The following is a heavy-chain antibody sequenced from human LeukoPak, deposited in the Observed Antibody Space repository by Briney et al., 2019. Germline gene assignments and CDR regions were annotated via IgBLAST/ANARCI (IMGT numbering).Heavy chain of an antibody. CDR1: GGSISSGGYS. D-gene: IGHD4-17*01. V-gene: IGHV4-30-2*01. CDR2: IYHSGST. CDR3: ARADYGAYFDY. J-gene: IGHJ4*02. Sequence: PSETLSLTCAVSGGSISSGGYSWSWIRQPPGKGLEWIGYIYHSGSTYHNPSLKSRVTISVDGPKNQFSLKLSSVTAADTAVYYCARADYGAYFDYWGQGTLVTVSS.